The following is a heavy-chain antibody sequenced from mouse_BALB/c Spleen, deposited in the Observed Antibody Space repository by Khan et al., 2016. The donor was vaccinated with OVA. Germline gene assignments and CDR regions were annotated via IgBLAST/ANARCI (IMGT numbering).Heavy chain of an antibody. CDR3: VRDGAYHRNDGWIAY. D-gene: IGHD2-14*01. CDR1: GYTFTSYT. V-gene: IGHV1-4*01. J-gene: IGHJ3*01. CDR2: INPSNGYT. Sequence: VQLQQSGAELARPGASVKMSCKASGYTFTSYTIHWIKLRPGQGLEWIGFINPSNGYTNYNQQFKDKATLTADKSSTTVYMQRSSLTSDDSAVYNCVRDGAYHRNDGWIAYWGQGTLVTVSA.